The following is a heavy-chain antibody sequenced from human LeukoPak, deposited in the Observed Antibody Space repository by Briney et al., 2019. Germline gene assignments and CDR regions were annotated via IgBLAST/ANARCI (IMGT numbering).Heavy chain of an antibody. Sequence: SEILSLTCTVSGGSISSYYWSWIRQPPGKGLEWIGYIYYSGSTNYNPSLKSRVTISVDTSKNQFSLKLSSVTAADTAVYYCARGHAYDFWSGYSDYYMDVWGKGTTVTVSS. V-gene: IGHV4-59*01. J-gene: IGHJ6*03. CDR1: GGSISSYY. D-gene: IGHD3-3*01. CDR2: IYYSGST. CDR3: ARGHAYDFWSGYSDYYMDV.